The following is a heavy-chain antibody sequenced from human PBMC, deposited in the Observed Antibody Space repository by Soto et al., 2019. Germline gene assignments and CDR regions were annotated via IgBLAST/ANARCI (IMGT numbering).Heavy chain of an antibody. D-gene: IGHD5-18*01. CDR1: GFTFSSHS. V-gene: IGHV3-48*02. CDR2: ISGSGATK. CDR3: ARAIRGFSYVVDY. J-gene: IGHJ4*02. Sequence: GGSLRLSCAASGFTFSSHSINWVRQAPGKGLEWVSYISGSGATKYYADSVKGRFTISRDNARNSLYLQMSSLSDEDTAVYYCARAIRGFSYVVDYWGQGTLVPSPQ.